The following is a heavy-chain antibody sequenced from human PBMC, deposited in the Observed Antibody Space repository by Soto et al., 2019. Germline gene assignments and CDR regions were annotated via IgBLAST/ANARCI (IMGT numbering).Heavy chain of an antibody. CDR1: GGSFSGYY. Sequence: SETLSLTCAVYGGSFSGYYWSWIRQPPGKGLEWIGEINHSGSTNYNPSLKSRVTISVDTSKNQFSLKLSSVTAADTAVYYCARGVAASYYYYYYMDVWGKGTAVTVSS. CDR3: ARGVAASYYYYYYMDV. V-gene: IGHV4-34*01. CDR2: INHSGST. J-gene: IGHJ6*03. D-gene: IGHD2-15*01.